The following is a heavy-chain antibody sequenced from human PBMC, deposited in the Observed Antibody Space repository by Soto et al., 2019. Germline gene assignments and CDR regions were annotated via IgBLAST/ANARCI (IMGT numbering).Heavy chain of an antibody. CDR1: GYTFTRYG. CDR2: IGAYNGNT. D-gene: IGHD3-22*01. V-gene: IGHV1-18*01. J-gene: IGHJ4*02. Sequence: GASVKVSCKASGYTFTRYGISWVRQAPGQGLEWMGWIGAYNGNTNYAQKLQGRVTMTTDTSTSTAYMELRSLRSDDTAVYYCARDLRTYDSSGYYYRYFDYWGQGTLVTSP. CDR3: ARDLRTYDSSGYYYRYFDY.